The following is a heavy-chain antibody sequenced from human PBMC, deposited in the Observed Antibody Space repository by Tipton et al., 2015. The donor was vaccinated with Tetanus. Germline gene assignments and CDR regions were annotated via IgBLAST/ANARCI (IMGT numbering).Heavy chain of an antibody. CDR3: ARANNDFPKKGPFDS. Sequence: TLSLTCTVFGGSVSSGSYYWAWIRQPPGKGLEYIGYILYGGSTHYNPSLKSRVTVSADPSENQFSLTLSSVTAADTAVYYCARANNDFPKKGPFDSWGQGSLVIVSS. CDR2: ILYGGST. J-gene: IGHJ4*02. CDR1: GGSVSSGSYY. D-gene: IGHD3-3*01. V-gene: IGHV4-61*01.